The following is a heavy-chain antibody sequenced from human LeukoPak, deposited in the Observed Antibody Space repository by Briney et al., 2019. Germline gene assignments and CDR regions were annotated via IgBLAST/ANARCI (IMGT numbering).Heavy chain of an antibody. CDR3: AKRGSISCSFCGMDV. CDR1: GFTFSGYG. D-gene: IGHD2-2*01. V-gene: IGHV3-30*18. J-gene: IGHJ6*02. CDR2: ISYDGSNK. Sequence: GGSLRLSCAASGFTFSGYGMHWVRQAPGKGLEWVAVISYDGSNKYYADSVKGRFTISRDNSKNTLYLQMNSLRAEDTAVYYCAKRGSISCSFCGMDVWGQGTTVTVSS.